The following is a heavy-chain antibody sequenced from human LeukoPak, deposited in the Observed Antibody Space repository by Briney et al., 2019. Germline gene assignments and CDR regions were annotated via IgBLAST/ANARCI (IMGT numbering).Heavy chain of an antibody. D-gene: IGHD4-11*01. CDR1: GFTFSSYG. CDR3: ARDETTVTTAIDY. CDR2: IWYDGSNK. J-gene: IGHJ4*02. V-gene: IGHV3-33*01. Sequence: GGSLRLSCAASGFTFSSYGMHWVRQAPGKGLEWVAVIWYDGSNKYYADSVKGRFTISGDNSKNTLYLQMNSLRAEDTAVYYCARDETTVTTAIDYWGQGTLVTVSS.